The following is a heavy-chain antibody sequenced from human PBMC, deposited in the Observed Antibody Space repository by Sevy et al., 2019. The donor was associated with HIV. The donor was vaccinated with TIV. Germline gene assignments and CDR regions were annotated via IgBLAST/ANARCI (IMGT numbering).Heavy chain of an antibody. CDR1: GFTFSSYA. V-gene: IGHV3-23*01. Sequence: GGSLRLSCAASGFTFSSYAMSWVRQAPGKGLEWVSAISGSGGSTYYADSVKGRFTISRDNSKNTLYLQMNSLRAEDTAVYYCAKSLSPVGAARLYYYYYGMDVWGQGTTVTVSS. D-gene: IGHD6-6*01. CDR3: AKSLSPVGAARLYYYYYGMDV. J-gene: IGHJ6*02. CDR2: ISGSGGST.